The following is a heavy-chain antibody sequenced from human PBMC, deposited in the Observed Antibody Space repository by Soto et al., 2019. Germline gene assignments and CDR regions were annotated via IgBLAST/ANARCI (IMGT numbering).Heavy chain of an antibody. Sequence: GGSLRLSCAASGFTVSSNYMSWVRQAPGKGLEWVSVIYSGGSAYYADSVKGRFTISRDNSKNTLYLQMNSLRAEDTAVYYCARVYYYDSSGYYSEYFQHWGQGTLVTVSS. V-gene: IGHV3-53*01. CDR3: ARVYYYDSSGYYSEYFQH. D-gene: IGHD3-22*01. J-gene: IGHJ1*01. CDR1: GFTVSSNY. CDR2: IYSGGSA.